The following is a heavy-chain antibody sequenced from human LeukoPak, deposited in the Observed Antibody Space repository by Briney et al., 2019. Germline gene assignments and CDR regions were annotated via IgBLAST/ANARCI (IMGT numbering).Heavy chain of an antibody. D-gene: IGHD6-13*01. CDR2: INYDGTTT. CDR3: ARVGRAITAAGFGAFDI. CDR1: GFTISSCW. Sequence: GGSLRLSCAASGFTISSCWMHWVRQAPGKGLVWVSRINYDGTTTSYADSVKGRFTISRDNAKNSLYLQINGLRAEDTAIYYCARVGRAITAAGFGAFDIWGQGTMVTVSS. J-gene: IGHJ3*02. V-gene: IGHV3-74*01.